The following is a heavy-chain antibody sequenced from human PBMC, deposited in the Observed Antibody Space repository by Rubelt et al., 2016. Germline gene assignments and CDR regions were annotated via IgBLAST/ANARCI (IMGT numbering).Heavy chain of an antibody. V-gene: IGHV2-5*02. CDR3: GRTRTLYWYFDI. J-gene: IGHJ2*01. D-gene: IGHD2-2*01. Sequence: QITLKESGPTLVKPTQTLTLTCTFSGFSVSTSGVGVGWIRQPPGKALEWLALIYWDDDKRYSPSLKSRLTITKEHSKNQGVLTMTNKDAVGTATYYWGRTRTLYWYFDIWGRGTLDTVSS. CDR2: IYWDDDK. CDR1: GFSVSTSGVG.